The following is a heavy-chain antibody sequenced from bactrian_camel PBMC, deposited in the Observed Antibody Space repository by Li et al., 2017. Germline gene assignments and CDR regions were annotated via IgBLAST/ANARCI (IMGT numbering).Heavy chain of an antibody. J-gene: IGHJ6*01. D-gene: IGHD2*01. Sequence: HVQLVESGGGSVQAGGSLRLSCTVSPHPYRRNCMAWFRQAPGKEREGVAALYFEHDYTYYADSVKGRFTISQDNAKNTLYLQMNSLKPEDTAMYYCAAGFCNQIEWWLLRHPPGDFAFWGQGTQVTVS. V-gene: IGHV3-3*01. CDR3: AAGFCNQIEWWLLRHPPGDFAF. CDR2: LYFEHDYT. CDR1: PHPYRRNC.